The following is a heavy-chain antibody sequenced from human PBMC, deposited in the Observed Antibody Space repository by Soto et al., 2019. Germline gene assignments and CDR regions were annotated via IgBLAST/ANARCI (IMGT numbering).Heavy chain of an antibody. CDR2: ISAYNGNT. CDR1: GYTFTSYG. CDR3: ARRTLNQIITVRGVPTADCYYYYGMDV. J-gene: IGHJ6*02. V-gene: IGHV1-18*01. Sequence: GASVKVSCKASGYTFTSYGISWVRQAPGQGLEWMGWISAYNGNTNYAQKLQGRVTMTTDTSTSTAYMELRSLRSDDTAVYYCARRTLNQIITVRGVPTADCYYYYGMDVWRQGTTVTVSS. D-gene: IGHD3-10*01.